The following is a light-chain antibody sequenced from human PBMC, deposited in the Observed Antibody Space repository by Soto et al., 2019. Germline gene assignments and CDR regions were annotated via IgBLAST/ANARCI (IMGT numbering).Light chain of an antibody. J-gene: IGLJ3*02. V-gene: IGLV4-60*02. CDR3: ETWDTNTWV. CDR1: SGHSSYI. CDR2: LEQSGSY. Sequence: QSVLTQSSSASASLGSSVKLTCTLSSGHSSYIIAWHQQQPGKAPRFLMKLEQSGSYNKGSGLPDRFSGSSSGADRYLTISNLPFEDEADYYCETWDTNTWVFGGGTKLPVL.